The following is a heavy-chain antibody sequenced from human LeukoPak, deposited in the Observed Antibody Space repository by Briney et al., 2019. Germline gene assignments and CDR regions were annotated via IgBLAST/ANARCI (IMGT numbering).Heavy chain of an antibody. V-gene: IGHV4-59*08. CDR2: IYYSGST. Sequence: KSSETLSLTCTVSGGSISSYYWSWIRQPPGKGLEWIGYIYYSGSTNYNPSLKSRVTISVDTSKNQFSLRLSSVTAADTAVYFCAKWASDNRAFDLWGQGTLVTVSS. J-gene: IGHJ4*02. D-gene: IGHD2-8*01. CDR3: AKWASDNRAFDL. CDR1: GGSISSYY.